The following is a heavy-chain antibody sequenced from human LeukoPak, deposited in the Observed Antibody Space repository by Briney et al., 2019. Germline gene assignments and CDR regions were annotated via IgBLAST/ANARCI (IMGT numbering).Heavy chain of an antibody. CDR1: GYSISSGYY. J-gene: IGHJ4*02. CDR3: ARDVGVAAAGTGY. V-gene: IGHV4-38-2*02. D-gene: IGHD6-13*01. Sequence: KSSETLSLTCTVSGYSISSGYYWGWIRQPPGKGLEWIGSIYHSGSTYYNPSLKSRVTISVDTSKNQFSLKLSSVTAADTAVYYCARDVGVAAAGTGYWGQGTLVTVSS. CDR2: IYHSGST.